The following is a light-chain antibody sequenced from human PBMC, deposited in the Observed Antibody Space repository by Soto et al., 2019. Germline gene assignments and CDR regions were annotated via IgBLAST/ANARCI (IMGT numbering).Light chain of an antibody. CDR2: AAS. CDR1: QTVDTY. Sequence: EVVLTQSPATLSLSPGERATLSCRASQTVDTYLAWYQQKPGQPPRLLIYAASNRATGIPARLSGSGSGTDFTLTITTLEPEDFAVYYCQQRSNWPPWTFGPGAKV. J-gene: IGKJ3*01. CDR3: QQRSNWPPWT. V-gene: IGKV3-11*01.